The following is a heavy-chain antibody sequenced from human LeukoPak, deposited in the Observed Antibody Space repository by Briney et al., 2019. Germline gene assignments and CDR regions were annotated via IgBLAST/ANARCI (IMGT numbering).Heavy chain of an antibody. Sequence: ASVKVSCKTSGYTFTSYYIHWVRPAPGQGLEWMGIINPSSGATNYAQKFQGRVTMTRDTSTSTVYMELSRQRQEDAAVYYCARATNFYYYYGMDVWGQGTTVTVSS. J-gene: IGHJ6*02. V-gene: IGHV1-46*01. CDR1: GYTFTSYY. CDR2: INPSSGAT. CDR3: ARATNFYYYYGMDV. D-gene: IGHD1-26*01.